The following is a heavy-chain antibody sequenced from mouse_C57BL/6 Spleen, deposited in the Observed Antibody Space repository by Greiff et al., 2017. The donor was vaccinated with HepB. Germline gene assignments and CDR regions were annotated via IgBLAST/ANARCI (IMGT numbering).Heavy chain of an antibody. CDR1: GYTFTSYW. Sequence: QVQLKQSGAELVMPGASVKLSCKASGYTFTSYWMHWVKQRPGKGLEWIGEIDPSDSYTNYNQKFKGKSTLTVDKSSSTAYMQLSSLTSEDSAVYYCARRNYYGSSYDYYAMDYWGQGTSVTVSS. CDR3: ARRNYYGSSYDYYAMDY. J-gene: IGHJ4*01. CDR2: IDPSDSYT. D-gene: IGHD1-1*01. V-gene: IGHV1-69*01.